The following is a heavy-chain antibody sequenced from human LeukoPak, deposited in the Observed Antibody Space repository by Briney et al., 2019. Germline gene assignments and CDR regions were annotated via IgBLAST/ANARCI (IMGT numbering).Heavy chain of an antibody. J-gene: IGHJ3*02. CDR3: ARPEPRGGWLQWHAFDI. Sequence: SSETLSLTCTVSGGSISSSSYYWGWIRQPPGKGLEWIGSIYYSGSTYYNPSLKSRVTISVDTSKNQFSLKLSSVTAADTAVYYCARPEPRGGWLQWHAFDIWGQGTMVTVSS. CDR1: GGSISSSSYY. CDR2: IYYSGST. V-gene: IGHV4-39*01. D-gene: IGHD5-24*01.